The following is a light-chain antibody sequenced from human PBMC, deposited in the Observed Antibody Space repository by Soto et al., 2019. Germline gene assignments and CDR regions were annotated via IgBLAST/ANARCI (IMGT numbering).Light chain of an antibody. J-gene: IGKJ1*01. CDR2: DPS. V-gene: IGKV3-11*01. Sequence: EIVLTQSPATLSLSPGERATLSCRASQSVSSYLAWYQQKPGQAPRLLIYDPSTRATGIPARFSGSGSGTDFTHTISSLEPEDFPVYYCQPRSPAWTFCQATKGEFK. CDR1: QSVSSY. CDR3: QPRSPAWT.